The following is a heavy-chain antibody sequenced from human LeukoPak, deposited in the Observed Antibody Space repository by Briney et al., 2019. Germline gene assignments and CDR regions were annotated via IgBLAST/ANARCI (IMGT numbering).Heavy chain of an antibody. CDR1: GYSFTSYW. CDR2: IYPGDSDT. J-gene: IGHJ4*02. D-gene: IGHD5-18*01. CDR3: ARHSNTASTDY. Sequence: GASLQISCKGSGYSFTSYWIAWVRQMPGKGLEWMGIIYPGDSDTRYSPSFQGQVTISADKSISTAYLQWSSLKASDTAMYFCARHSNTASTDYWGQGTLVTVSS. V-gene: IGHV5-51*01.